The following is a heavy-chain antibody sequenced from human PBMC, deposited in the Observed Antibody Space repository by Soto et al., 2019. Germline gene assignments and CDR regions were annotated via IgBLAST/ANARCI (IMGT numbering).Heavy chain of an antibody. CDR3: ARGFHGYSGYELGY. V-gene: IGHV1-2*04. D-gene: IGHD5-12*01. Sequence: ASVKVSCKASGYTFTGYYIHWVRQAPGQGLEWMGWINPNSGGTNYAQKFQGWVTMTRDTSISTAYMELSRLRSDDTAVYYCARGFHGYSGYELGYWGQGTLVTVSS. CDR2: INPNSGGT. J-gene: IGHJ4*02. CDR1: GYTFTGYY.